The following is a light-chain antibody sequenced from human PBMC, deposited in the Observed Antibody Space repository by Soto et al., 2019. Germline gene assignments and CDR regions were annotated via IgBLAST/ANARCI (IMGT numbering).Light chain of an antibody. V-gene: IGLV2-23*01. Sequence: QSALTQPASVSGSPGQSITISCTGSSSDVGSYNLVSWHQQYPGKAPKLMIYEGSKRPSGVSNRFSGSKSDNTASLTISGHQAEDEADYYCCSYAGRSTLVFGGGTKLTVL. CDR3: CSYAGRSTLV. CDR1: SSDVGSYNL. CDR2: EGS. J-gene: IGLJ3*02.